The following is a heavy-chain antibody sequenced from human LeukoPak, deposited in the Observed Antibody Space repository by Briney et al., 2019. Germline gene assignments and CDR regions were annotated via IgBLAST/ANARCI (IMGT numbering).Heavy chain of an antibody. CDR3: ASAGDDYHYFDY. J-gene: IGHJ4*02. CDR2: IYHSGST. D-gene: IGHD4-11*01. CDR1: GYSISSGYY. V-gene: IGHV4-38-2*01. Sequence: PSETLSLTCVVSGYSISSGYYWGWIRQPPGKGLEWIGSIYHSGSTYYNPSLKSRLTIAVDTSKNQFSLKLSSVTAADTAVYYCASAGDDYHYFDYWGQGTLVTVSS.